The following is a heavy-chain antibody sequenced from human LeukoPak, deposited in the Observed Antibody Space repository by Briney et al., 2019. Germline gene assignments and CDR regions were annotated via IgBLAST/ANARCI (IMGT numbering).Heavy chain of an antibody. V-gene: IGHV1-18*01. D-gene: IGHD1-26*01. Sequence: GASVKVSCKTSGYTFTSYGISWVRQAPGQGLEWMGWISVDKGNTNYAQNLQGRVTMTTDTSTGTAYMELRSLRSDDTAVYYCALRPGAIPYYFDYWGQGTLVTVSS. CDR3: ALRPGAIPYYFDY. CDR2: ISVDKGNT. J-gene: IGHJ4*02. CDR1: GYTFTSYG.